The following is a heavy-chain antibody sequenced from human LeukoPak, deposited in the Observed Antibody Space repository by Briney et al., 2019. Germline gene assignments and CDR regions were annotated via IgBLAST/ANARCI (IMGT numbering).Heavy chain of an antibody. CDR3: ARDFGSAAYDGAFDI. J-gene: IGHJ3*02. CDR1: GYMFARYG. CDR2: ISGYDGDT. V-gene: IGHV1-18*01. Sequence: ASVNVSCKTSGYMFARYGVNWVRQAPGQGREWMGWISGYDGDTNYAQNFQGRLTMNTDTSTGTAYMELRSLRSDDTAIYSCARDFGSAAYDGAFDIWGQGTMVTVSS. D-gene: IGHD3-22*01.